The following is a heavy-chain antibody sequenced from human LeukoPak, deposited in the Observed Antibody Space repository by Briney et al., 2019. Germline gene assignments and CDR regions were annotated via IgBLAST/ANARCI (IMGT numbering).Heavy chain of an antibody. D-gene: IGHD5-18*01. J-gene: IGHJ4*02. CDR1: GYTFTSYG. V-gene: IGHV1-18*01. Sequence: GASVKVSCKASGYTFTSYGISWVRQAPGQGLEWMGWISAYNGNTNYAQKLQGRVTMTTDTSTSAAYMELRSLRSDDTAVYYCASWNTAMDQFDYWGQGTLVTVSS. CDR2: ISAYNGNT. CDR3: ASWNTAMDQFDY.